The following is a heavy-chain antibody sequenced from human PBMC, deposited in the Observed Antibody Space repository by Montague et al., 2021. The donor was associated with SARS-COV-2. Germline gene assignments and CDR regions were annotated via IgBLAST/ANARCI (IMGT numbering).Heavy chain of an antibody. CDR3: ARDGPYCTNGVCYTGNWFDP. Sequence: CAISGDSVSSNSAAWNWIRQSPSRGLEWLGRTYYRSKWYNDYAVXVKSRITINPDTSKNQFSLQLNSVTPEDTAVYYCARDGPYCTNGVCYTGNWFDPWGQGTLVTVSS. D-gene: IGHD2-8*01. V-gene: IGHV6-1*01. CDR1: GDSVSSNSAA. J-gene: IGHJ5*02. CDR2: TYYRSKWYN.